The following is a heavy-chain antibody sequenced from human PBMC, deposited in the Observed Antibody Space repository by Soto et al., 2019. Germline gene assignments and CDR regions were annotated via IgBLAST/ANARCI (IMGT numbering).Heavy chain of an antibody. CDR1: GGSFSGYY. CDR2: INHSGST. CDR3: ARAYNWNYYYFDY. D-gene: IGHD1-7*01. Sequence: LSLTCAVYGGSFSGYYWSWIRQPPGKGLEWIGEINHSGSTNYNPSLKSRVTISVDTSKNQFSLKLSSVTAADTAVYYCARAYNWNYYYFDYWGQGTLVTVSS. J-gene: IGHJ4*02. V-gene: IGHV4-34*01.